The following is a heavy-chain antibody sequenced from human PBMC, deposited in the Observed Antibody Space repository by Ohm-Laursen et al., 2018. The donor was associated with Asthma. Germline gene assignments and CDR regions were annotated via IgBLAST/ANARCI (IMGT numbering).Heavy chain of an antibody. CDR3: VRDVVDRFDY. CDR2: IYIGNT. CDR1: GYSVTSYA. J-gene: IGHJ4*02. D-gene: IGHD2-21*01. Sequence: ASVKVSCKASGYSVTSYAFSWVRQAPGQRPEWMGWIYIGNTNYAPNFRDRITMTTDTSTNTAYMELRSLTSDDTAVYYCVRDVVDRFDYWGQGSLAIVSS. V-gene: IGHV1-18*04.